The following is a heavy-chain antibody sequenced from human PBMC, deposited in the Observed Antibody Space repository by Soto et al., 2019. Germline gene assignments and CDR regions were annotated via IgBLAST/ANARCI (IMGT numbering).Heavy chain of an antibody. V-gene: IGHV3-74*01. J-gene: IGHJ1*01. CDR1: GFSFSSYW. CDR3: AKGVPAATRYFQH. Sequence: VQLVESGGGLVQPGGSLRLSCAASGFSFSSYWMHWVRHAPGKGLVWVSRINSDGSSTTYADSVKGRFTISRDNAKNTLYMQMNSLTPEDAAVYDCAKGVPAATRYFQHWGRGTLVTVSS. D-gene: IGHD2-2*01. CDR2: INSDGSST.